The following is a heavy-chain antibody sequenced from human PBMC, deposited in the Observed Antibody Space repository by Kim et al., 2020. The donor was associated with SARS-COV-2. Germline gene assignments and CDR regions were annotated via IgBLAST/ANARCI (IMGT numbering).Heavy chain of an antibody. V-gene: IGHV1-2*02. J-gene: IGHJ4*02. D-gene: IGHD1-26*01. Sequence: NYAQKFQGRVHMTRDTSISTAYMELSRLRSDDTAVYYCARDIDLGASFDYWGQGTLVTVSS. CDR3: ARDIDLGASFDY.